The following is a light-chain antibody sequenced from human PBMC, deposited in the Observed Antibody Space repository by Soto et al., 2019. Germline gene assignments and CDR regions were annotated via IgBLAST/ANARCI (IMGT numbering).Light chain of an antibody. CDR3: QQRSSWPFT. V-gene: IGKV3-11*01. CDR1: QSLSSS. CDR2: DTS. J-gene: IGKJ3*01. Sequence: PGERATLSCRASQSLSSSLAWYQQKPGQAPRVLIYDTSTRATGIPARFSGSGSGTDFTLTISSLEPEDSAVYYCQQRSSWPFTFGPGTKVDIK.